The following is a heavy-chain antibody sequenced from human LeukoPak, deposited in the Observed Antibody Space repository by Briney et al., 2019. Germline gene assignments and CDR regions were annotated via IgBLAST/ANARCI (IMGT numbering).Heavy chain of an antibody. CDR3: ARQGFFDH. V-gene: IGHV4-59*08. Sequence: SETLSLTCTVSGGSIGTYYWSWIRQPPGKGLEWIGYIHYSGSTNYNPSLKSRVTISVDTSKNQFSLRLTSATAADTAAYYCARQGFFDHWGQGTLVTVPS. CDR1: GGSIGTYY. CDR2: IHYSGST. J-gene: IGHJ4*02.